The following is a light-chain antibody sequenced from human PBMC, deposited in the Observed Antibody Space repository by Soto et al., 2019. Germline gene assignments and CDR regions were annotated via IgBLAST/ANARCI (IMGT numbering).Light chain of an antibody. CDR3: QQSFTTQFT. CDR2: SAS. J-gene: IGKJ3*01. Sequence: DIQMTQSPSSLSASVGERVTITCRASQNINTFLNWYKQRPGKVPQLLLYSASTLQSGAPSRFSGSGSGTDVTLTMSSLQPEDFATYYCQQSFTTQFTFGPGTRVDVK. V-gene: IGKV1-39*01. CDR1: QNINTF.